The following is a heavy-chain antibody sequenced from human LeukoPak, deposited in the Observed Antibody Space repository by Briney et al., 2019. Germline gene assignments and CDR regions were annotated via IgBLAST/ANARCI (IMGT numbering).Heavy chain of an antibody. D-gene: IGHD7-27*01. CDR2: ISSSGGTI. CDR1: GFTFSDSY. V-gene: IGHV3-11*01. CDR3: AKEGGDWGEGYFDY. Sequence: GGSLRLSCAASGFTFSDSYMSWIRQVPGKGLEWISYISSSGGTIYYADSVKGRFTISRDNAKNSLYLQMNSPRAEDTAVYYCAKEGGDWGEGYFDYWGQGTLVTVSS. J-gene: IGHJ4*02.